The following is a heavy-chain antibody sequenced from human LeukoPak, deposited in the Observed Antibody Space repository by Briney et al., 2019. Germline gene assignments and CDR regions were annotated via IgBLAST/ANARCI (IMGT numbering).Heavy chain of an antibody. CDR1: GFSLSTSGVG. D-gene: IGHD2-8*01. CDR3: AHSVNGGFDY. CDR2: IYWDDDK. J-gene: IGHJ4*02. Sequence: SGPTLVNPTQTLTLTCTFSGFSLSTSGVGVGWIRQPPGKALEWLALIYWDDDKRHSPSLKSRLTITKDTSKNQVVLTVTNMDPVDTATYYCAHSVNGGFDYWGQGTLVTVSS. V-gene: IGHV2-5*02.